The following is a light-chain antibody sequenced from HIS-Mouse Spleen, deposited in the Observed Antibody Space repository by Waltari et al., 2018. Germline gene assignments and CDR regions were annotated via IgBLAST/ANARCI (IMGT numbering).Light chain of an antibody. CDR3: SSYTSSSTHVV. CDR2: EVS. CDR1: SSDVGGYHY. J-gene: IGLJ2*01. Sequence: QSALTQPASVSGSPGQSITISCTGTSSDVGGYHYVSWYQQHPGKAPKLMISEVSNRPSGVSNRFSGSKSGNTASLTISGLQAEDEADYYCSSYTSSSTHVVFGGGTKLTVL. V-gene: IGLV2-14*01.